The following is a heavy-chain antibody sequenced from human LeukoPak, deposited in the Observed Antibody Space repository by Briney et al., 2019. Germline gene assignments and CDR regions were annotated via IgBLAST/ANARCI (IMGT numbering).Heavy chain of an antibody. CDR3: ARDSRGSGSFGSHYFDY. J-gene: IGHJ4*02. Sequence: SVKVSCKASGGTFSSYAISWVRQAPGQGLEWMGGIIPIFGTANYAQKFQGRVTITTDESTSTAYMELSSLRSEDTAVYYCARDSRGSGSFGSHYFDYWGQGTLVTVSS. V-gene: IGHV1-69*05. CDR2: IIPIFGTA. CDR1: GGTFSSYA. D-gene: IGHD3-10*01.